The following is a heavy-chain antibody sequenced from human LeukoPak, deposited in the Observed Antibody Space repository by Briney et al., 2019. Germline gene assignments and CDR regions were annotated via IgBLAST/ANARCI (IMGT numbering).Heavy chain of an antibody. Sequence: GASVKVSCKASGYTFTGYYMHWVRQAPGQGLGWMGRINPNSGGTNYAQKFQGRVTMTRDTSISTAYMELSRLRSDDTAVYYCARRPGSGELLTVGNWFDPWGQGTLVTVSS. CDR2: INPNSGGT. D-gene: IGHD3-10*01. J-gene: IGHJ5*02. CDR3: ARRPGSGELLTVGNWFDP. V-gene: IGHV1-2*06. CDR1: GYTFTGYY.